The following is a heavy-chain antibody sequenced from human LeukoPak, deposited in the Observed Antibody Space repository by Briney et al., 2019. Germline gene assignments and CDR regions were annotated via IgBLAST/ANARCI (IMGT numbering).Heavy chain of an antibody. CDR1: GYSFTSYW. J-gene: IGHJ4*02. D-gene: IGHD2-2*01. CDR3: ARVDLYCSSTSCYSFDY. V-gene: IGHV5-51*01. CDR2: IYPGDSHT. Sequence: GESLKISCKGFGYSFTSYWIAWVRHVPGKGLGWMGIIYPGDSHTRYSPSFQGQVTISGDKSLSTVYLQWRSLKASDTAMYYCARVDLYCSSTSCYSFDYWGQGTLVTVSS.